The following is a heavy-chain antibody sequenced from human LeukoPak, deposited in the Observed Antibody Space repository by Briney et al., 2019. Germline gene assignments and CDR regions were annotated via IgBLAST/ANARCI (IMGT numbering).Heavy chain of an antibody. CDR3: ARGQDSSGYYYVSPFDY. D-gene: IGHD3-22*01. V-gene: IGHV3-33*08. J-gene: IGHJ4*02. CDR1: GFTFSSYG. CDR2: IWYDGSNK. Sequence: GGSLRLSCAASGFTFSSYGMHWVRQAPGKGLEWVAVIWYDGSNKYYADSVKGRFTISRDNSKNTLYLQMNSLRAEDTAVYYCARGQDSSGYYYVSPFDYWGQGTLVTVSS.